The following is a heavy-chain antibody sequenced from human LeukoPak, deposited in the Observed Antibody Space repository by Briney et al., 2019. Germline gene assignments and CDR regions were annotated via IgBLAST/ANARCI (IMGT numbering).Heavy chain of an antibody. CDR1: GFTFSSRA. CDR2: ISGTGDST. J-gene: IGHJ4*02. CDR3: AKSLGGSGSYYNGDY. D-gene: IGHD3-10*01. V-gene: IGHV3-23*01. Sequence: GGSLRLSRAVSGFTFSSRAMNWVRQAPEKGLEWVSSISGTGDSTYYADTAAVRFIISRDNSKNTLYLIMNSLRAEVTAIYVCAKSLGGSGSYYNGDYWGQGTLVTVS.